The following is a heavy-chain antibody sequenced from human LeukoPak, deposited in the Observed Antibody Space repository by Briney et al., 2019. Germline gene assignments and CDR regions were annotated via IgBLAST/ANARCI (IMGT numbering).Heavy chain of an antibody. J-gene: IGHJ5*02. V-gene: IGHV1-69*01. Sequence: SVKVSCKASGGTFSSYAISWVRQAPGQGLEWMGGIIPIFGTANYAQKFQGRVTITADESTSTAYMELSSLRSDDTAVYYCAREGIESRSYDFWSGYSDNWFDPWGQGTLVTVSS. CDR3: AREGIESRSYDFWSGYSDNWFDP. D-gene: IGHD3-3*01. CDR1: GGTFSSYA. CDR2: IIPIFGTA.